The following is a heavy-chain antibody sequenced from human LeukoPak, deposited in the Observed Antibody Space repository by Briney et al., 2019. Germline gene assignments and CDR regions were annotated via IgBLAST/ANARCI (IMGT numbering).Heavy chain of an antibody. CDR3: ARAVAAAGILGRVVAVADIDY. D-gene: IGHD6-13*01. Sequence: ASVKVSCKASGYTFSSYDINWVRQAPGQGLEWMGWISAYSGRPIYAQRLQGRVTMTTDTSTSTAYMELRSLRSDDTAVYYCARAVAAAGILGRVVAVADIDYWGQGTLVTVSS. CDR1: GYTFSSYD. J-gene: IGHJ4*02. V-gene: IGHV1-18*01. CDR2: ISAYSGRP.